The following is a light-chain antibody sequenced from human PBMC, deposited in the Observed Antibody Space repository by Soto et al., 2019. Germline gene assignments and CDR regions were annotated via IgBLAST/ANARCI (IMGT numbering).Light chain of an antibody. Sequence: DLQMTQSPSTLSASVGDRVTITCRASQSISSWLAWYQQKPGKAPKLLIYDASSLESGVPSRFSGSGSGTEFTLTISSLQPDDFATYYCQQSYSFPRTLGQGTKVEIK. CDR3: QQSYSFPRT. CDR2: DAS. V-gene: IGKV1-5*01. CDR1: QSISSW. J-gene: IGKJ1*01.